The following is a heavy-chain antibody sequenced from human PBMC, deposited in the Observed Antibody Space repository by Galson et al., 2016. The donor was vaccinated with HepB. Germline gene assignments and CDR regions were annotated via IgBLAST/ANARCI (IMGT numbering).Heavy chain of an antibody. V-gene: IGHV4-39*01. CDR2: IHYSGGN. J-gene: IGHJ3*02. D-gene: IGHD2-15*01. CDR3: ARHVLVADAFDI. CDR1: GGPISSSDYS. Sequence: SETLSLTCTVSGGPISSSDYSWSWIRQPPGKGLEWIESIHYSGGNYCNPSLESRVTIFVDTSKNQFSLKLNSVTAADTAVYYCARHVLVADAFDIWGQGTMVTVSS.